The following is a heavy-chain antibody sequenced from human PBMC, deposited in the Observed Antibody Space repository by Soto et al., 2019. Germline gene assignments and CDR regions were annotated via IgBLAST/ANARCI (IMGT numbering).Heavy chain of an antibody. J-gene: IGHJ5*02. CDR3: ARGVYSSGWYGWFDP. CDR1: GGSISSYY. V-gene: IGHV4-59*01. CDR2: IYYSGST. Sequence: PSETLSLTCPVSGGSISSYYWSWIRQPPGKGLEWIGYIYYSGSTTYNPSLKSRVTISVDTSKNQFSLKLSSVTAADTAVYYCARGVYSSGWYGWFDPWGQGTLVTVS. D-gene: IGHD6-19*01.